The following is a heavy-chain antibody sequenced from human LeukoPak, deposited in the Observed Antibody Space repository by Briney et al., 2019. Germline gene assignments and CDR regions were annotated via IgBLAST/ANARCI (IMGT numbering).Heavy chain of an antibody. V-gene: IGHV4-34*01. D-gene: IGHD6-13*01. CDR3: ARGDPYSSSDY. CDR1: GGSFSGYY. Sequence: PSETLSLTCAVYGGSFSGYYWNWIRQAPGKGLEWIGEINHSGSTYYNPSLKSRVTISVDTSKNQFSLKLGSVTAADTAVYYCARGDPYSSSDYWGQGTLVTVSS. CDR2: INHSGST. J-gene: IGHJ4*02.